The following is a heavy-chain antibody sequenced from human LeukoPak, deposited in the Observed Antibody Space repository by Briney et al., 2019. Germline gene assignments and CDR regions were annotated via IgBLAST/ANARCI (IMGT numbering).Heavy chain of an antibody. V-gene: IGHV5-51*01. Sequence: GESLKISCKGSGYSFTSYWIGWVRQMPAKSLVWMGIIYPGDSDTRYSPSFQGQVTISADKSISTAYLQWSSLEASDTAMYYCARLPVGATSARDYWGQGTVVSVSS. CDR3: ARLPVGATSARDY. D-gene: IGHD1-26*01. J-gene: IGHJ4*02. CDR1: GYSFTSYW. CDR2: IYPGDSDT.